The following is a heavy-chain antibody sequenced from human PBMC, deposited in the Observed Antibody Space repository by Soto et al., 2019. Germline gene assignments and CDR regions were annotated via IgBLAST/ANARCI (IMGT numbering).Heavy chain of an antibody. J-gene: IGHJ5*02. CDR1: GGSISKSNYF. V-gene: IGHV4-39*02. D-gene: IGHD2-15*01. Sequence: QLQLHESGPGLVKSSETLSLTCTVSGGSISKSNYFWGWIRQAPGKGLEWIASILYTGTTSYNSSLKSRVAISVDTSKNQFSLKLNSVTAADTAVYYCARARLYCSGGSCWPSGFDPWGQGTLVTVSS. CDR3: ARARLYCSGGSCWPSGFDP. CDR2: ILYTGTT.